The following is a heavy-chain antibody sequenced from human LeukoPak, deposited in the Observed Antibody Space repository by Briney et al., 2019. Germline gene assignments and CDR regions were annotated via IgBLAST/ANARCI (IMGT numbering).Heavy chain of an antibody. D-gene: IGHD4/OR15-4a*01. CDR2: INPSGGST. J-gene: IGHJ3*02. V-gene: IGHV1-46*01. CDR1: GYTFTNYH. CDR3: ARATWYGGNPSGAFDI. Sequence: ASVKVSCKASGYTFTNYHLHWVRQAPGQGLEWMGIINPSGGSTSYAQKFQDRVTMTRDTSTSTVYMELNSLRSEDTAVNYCARATWYGGNPSGAFDIWGQGTMVTVSS.